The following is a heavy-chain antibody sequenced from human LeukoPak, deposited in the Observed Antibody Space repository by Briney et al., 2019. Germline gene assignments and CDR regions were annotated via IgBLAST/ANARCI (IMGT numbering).Heavy chain of an antibody. V-gene: IGHV3-23*01. CDR2: ISGSGSTT. J-gene: IGHJ4*02. CDR3: ARDQGWGDY. D-gene: IGHD3-16*01. Sequence: GGSLRLSCAASGFTFSSYAMTWVRQAPGKGLEWVSGISGSGSTTYYADSVKGRFTISRDNAKNSLYVQMNNLRAEDTAVYYCARDQGWGDYWGQGTLVTVSS. CDR1: GFTFSSYA.